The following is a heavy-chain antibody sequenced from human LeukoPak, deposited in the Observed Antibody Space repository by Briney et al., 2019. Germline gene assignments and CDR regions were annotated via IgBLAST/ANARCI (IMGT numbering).Heavy chain of an antibody. D-gene: IGHD3-3*01. CDR3: ATAFRNYDFWSGPGFDY. V-gene: IGHV3-48*04. J-gene: IGHJ4*02. CDR2: ISSSSSTI. CDR1: GFTFEDYT. Sequence: PGGSLRLSCVASGFTFEDYTMLWVRQAPGKGLEWVSYISSSSSTIYYADSVKGRFTISRDNAKNSLYLQMNSLRAEDTAVYYCATAFRNYDFWSGPGFDYWGQGTLVTVSS.